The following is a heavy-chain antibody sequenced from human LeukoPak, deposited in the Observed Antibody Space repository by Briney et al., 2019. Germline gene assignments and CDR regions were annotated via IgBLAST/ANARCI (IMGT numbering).Heavy chain of an antibody. Sequence: SVKVSCKASGGTFSNYAISRVRQAPGQGLEWMGGIIPIFVTANYAQKFRGRVTITADKSTRTAYMELSSLRSDDTAVYYCARDTWLEEVLSMDVWGKGTTVTISS. J-gene: IGHJ6*03. CDR1: GGTFSNYA. D-gene: IGHD2/OR15-2a*01. V-gene: IGHV1-69*06. CDR3: ARDTWLEEVLSMDV. CDR2: IIPIFVTA.